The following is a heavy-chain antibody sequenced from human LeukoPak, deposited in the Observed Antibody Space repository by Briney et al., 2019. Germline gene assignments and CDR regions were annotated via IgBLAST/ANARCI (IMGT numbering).Heavy chain of an antibody. D-gene: IGHD3-22*01. CDR3: ARVGSGYSYHFDY. Sequence: GAPVKVSCKASGYTFTGYYMHWVRQAPGQGVELMGGINPNSGGTNYAQKFQGRVTMTRDTSISTAYMELSRLRSDDTAVYYCARVGSGYSYHFDYWGQGTLVTVSS. V-gene: IGHV1-2*02. CDR2: INPNSGGT. J-gene: IGHJ4*02. CDR1: GYTFTGYY.